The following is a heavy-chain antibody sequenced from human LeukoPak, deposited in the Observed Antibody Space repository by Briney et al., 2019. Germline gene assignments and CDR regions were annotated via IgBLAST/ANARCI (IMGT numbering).Heavy chain of an antibody. CDR1: GGSISTYY. V-gene: IGHV4-59*08. J-gene: IGHJ5*02. Sequence: PSETLSLTCAVSGGSISTYYWSWIRQPPGKGLEWIGYIHYSGSSNYNPSLKSRVTISLDTSKNQFSLKLSSVTAADTAVYYCASRRWGWFDPWGQGTLVTVSS. D-gene: IGHD3-16*01. CDR3: ASRRWGWFDP. CDR2: IHYSGSS.